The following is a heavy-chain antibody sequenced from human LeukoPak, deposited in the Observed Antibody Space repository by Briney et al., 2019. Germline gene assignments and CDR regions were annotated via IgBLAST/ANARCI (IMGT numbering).Heavy chain of an antibody. V-gene: IGHV4-39*01. D-gene: IGHD4-17*01. CDR2: IYYSGST. CDR1: GGSISSSSYY. CDR3: ARHRGDYGDSSHTPLYYYYYMDV. J-gene: IGHJ6*03. Sequence: SETLSLTCTVSGGSISSSSYYWGWIRQPPGKGLEWIGSIYYSGSTYNNPSLKSRVTISVDTSKNQFSLKLSSVTAADTAVYYCARHRGDYGDSSHTPLYYYYYMDVWGKGTTVTVSS.